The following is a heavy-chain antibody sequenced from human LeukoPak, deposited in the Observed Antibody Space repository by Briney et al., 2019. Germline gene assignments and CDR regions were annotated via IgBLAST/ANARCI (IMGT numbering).Heavy chain of an antibody. V-gene: IGHV5-10-1*01. CDR1: GYIFTSYW. CDR2: IDPSDSYT. D-gene: IGHD2-15*01. Sequence: GESLKISCKGSGYIFTSYWISWVRQMPGKGLEWMGRIDPSDSYTNYSPSFQGHVTISADKSISTAYLQWSSLKASDTAMYYCARHQIFCSGGSCYGYWGQGTLVTVSS. J-gene: IGHJ4*02. CDR3: ARHQIFCSGGSCYGY.